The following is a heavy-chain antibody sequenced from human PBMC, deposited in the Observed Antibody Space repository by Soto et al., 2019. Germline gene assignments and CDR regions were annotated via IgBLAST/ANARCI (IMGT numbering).Heavy chain of an antibody. CDR2: INPNSGGT. D-gene: IGHD3-22*01. CDR3: ARVKHDSSGYYFTHFQH. J-gene: IGHJ1*01. Sequence: ASVKVSCKASGYTFTGYYMHWVRQAPGQGLEWMGWINPNSGGTNYAQKFQGRVTMTRDTSISTAYMELSRLRSDDTAVYYCARVKHDSSGYYFTHFQHWGQGTLVTV. CDR1: GYTFTGYY. V-gene: IGHV1-2*02.